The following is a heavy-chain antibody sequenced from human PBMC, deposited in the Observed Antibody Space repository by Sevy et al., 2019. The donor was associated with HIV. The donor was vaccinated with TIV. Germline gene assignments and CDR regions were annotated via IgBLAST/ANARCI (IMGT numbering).Heavy chain of an antibody. CDR3: ARDFLDSSGYYYSYYYYYYGMDV. Sequence: GGSLRLSCAASGFTFSSYGMHWVRQAPGKGLEWVAVIWYDGSNKYYADSVKGRFTISRENSKNTLYLKMNSLRAEDTAVYYCARDFLDSSGYYYSYYYYYYGMDVWGQGTTVTVSS. J-gene: IGHJ6*02. V-gene: IGHV3-33*01. D-gene: IGHD3-22*01. CDR1: GFTFSSYG. CDR2: IWYDGSNK.